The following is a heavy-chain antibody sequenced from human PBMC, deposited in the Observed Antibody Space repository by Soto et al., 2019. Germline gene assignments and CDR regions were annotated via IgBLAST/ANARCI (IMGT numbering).Heavy chain of an antibody. V-gene: IGHV4-59*01. Sequence: PSETLSLTCTVSGGSISSYYWSWIRQPPGKGLEWIGYIYYSGSTNYNPSLKSRVTISVDTSKNQFSLKLSSVTAADTAVYYCARLGVSGYRPGIDTFNIWGQATLVT. CDR3: ARLGVSGYRPGIDTFNI. CDR2: IYYSGST. J-gene: IGHJ3*02. D-gene: IGHD5-12*01. CDR1: GGSISSYY.